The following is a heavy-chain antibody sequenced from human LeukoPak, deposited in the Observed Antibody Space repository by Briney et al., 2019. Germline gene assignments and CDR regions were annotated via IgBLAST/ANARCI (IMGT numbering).Heavy chain of an antibody. V-gene: IGHV3-74*01. CDR3: ARAGRGYSYGYYYYYMDV. D-gene: IGHD5-18*01. Sequence: GGSLRLSCAASGFTFSSYWMHWVRQAPGKGLVWVSRINSDGSSTSYADSVKGRFTISRDNAKNTLYLQMNSLRAEDTAVYYCARAGRGYSYGYYYYYMDVWGKGTTVTVSS. J-gene: IGHJ6*03. CDR1: GFTFSSYW. CDR2: INSDGSST.